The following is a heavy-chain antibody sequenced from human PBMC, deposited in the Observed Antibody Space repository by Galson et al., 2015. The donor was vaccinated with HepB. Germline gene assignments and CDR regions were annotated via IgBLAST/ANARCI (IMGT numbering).Heavy chain of an antibody. CDR1: GYTFTGYY. Sequence: SLRLSCKASGYTFTGYYMHWVRQAPGQGLEWMGLINSNSGGTNYAQRFQGRITMTRDKSISTAYLEMSSLRSDDTAVYYCAGDKGGNDCWGQGTLVTVSS. CDR3: AGDKGGNDC. J-gene: IGHJ4*02. CDR2: INSNSGGT. D-gene: IGHD4-23*01. V-gene: IGHV1-2*02.